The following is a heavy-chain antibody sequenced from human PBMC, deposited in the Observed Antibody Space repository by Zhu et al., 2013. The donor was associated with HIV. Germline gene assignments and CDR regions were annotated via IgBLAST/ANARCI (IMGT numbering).Heavy chain of an antibody. D-gene: IGHD6-6*01. CDR2: IIPIFGTA. Sequence: QVQLVQSGAEVKKPGSSVKVSCKASGGTFSSYAISWVRQAPGQGLEWMGGIIPIFGTANYAQKFQGRVTITADESTSTAYMELSSLRSEDTAVYYCAREGYGAARFPHYYYGMDVWGQGTTVTVSS. CDR3: AREGYGAARFPHYYYGMDV. V-gene: IGHV1-69*01. J-gene: IGHJ6*02. CDR1: GGTFSSYA.